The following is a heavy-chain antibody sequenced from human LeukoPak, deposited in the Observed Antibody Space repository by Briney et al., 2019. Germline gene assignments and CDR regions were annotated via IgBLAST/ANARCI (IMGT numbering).Heavy chain of an antibody. CDR1: GYTFTGYY. Sequence: GASVKVSCKASGYTFTGYYMHWVRQAPGQGLEWMGWINPNSGGTNYAQKFQGRVTMTRDTSISTAYMELSRLRSDDTAVYYCARGNEYSSSSGQWWGQGTLVTVSS. V-gene: IGHV1-2*02. J-gene: IGHJ4*02. D-gene: IGHD6-6*01. CDR2: INPNSGGT. CDR3: ARGNEYSSSSGQW.